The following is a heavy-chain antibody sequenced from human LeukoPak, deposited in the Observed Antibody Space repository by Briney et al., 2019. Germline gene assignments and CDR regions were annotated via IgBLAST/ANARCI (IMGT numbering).Heavy chain of an antibody. Sequence: SETLSLTCTVSGGSISSYYWAWIRQPPGKGLEWIGYIYDSGRTNYNPSLKSRVTISVDTSRKQFSLKLSSVTAADTAVYYCARDLYGDYAFDIWGQGTLVTVSS. CDR1: GGSISSYY. V-gene: IGHV4-59*01. D-gene: IGHD4-17*01. CDR2: IYDSGRT. J-gene: IGHJ3*02. CDR3: ARDLYGDYAFDI.